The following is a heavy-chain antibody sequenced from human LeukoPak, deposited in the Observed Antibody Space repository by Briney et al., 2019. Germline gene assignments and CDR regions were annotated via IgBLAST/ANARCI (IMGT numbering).Heavy chain of an antibody. J-gene: IGHJ4*02. CDR2: ISYDGSNK. CDR3: ARDWICDY. Sequence: GGSLTLSCAPSGLTFSSYAMHWVRQAPGKGLEWVAVISYDGSNKYYADSVKGRFTISRDNSKNTLYLQMNSLRAEDTAVYYCARDWICDYWGQGTLVTVSS. CDR1: GLTFSSYA. V-gene: IGHV3-30-3*01. D-gene: IGHD2-2*03.